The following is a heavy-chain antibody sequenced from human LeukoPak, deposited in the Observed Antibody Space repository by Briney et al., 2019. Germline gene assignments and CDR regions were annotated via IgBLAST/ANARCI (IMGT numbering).Heavy chain of an antibody. CDR1: GFILSDYW. D-gene: IGHD3-22*01. CDR3: ARDEHQYFHASSGRFDY. CDR2: IKQDGSEK. V-gene: IGHV3-7*04. Sequence: SGGSLRLSCAASGFILSDYWMGWVRQAPGRGLEWVANIKQDGSEKYYVDSVKGRLTISTDNAKNSVYLPMNSLRAEDTAVYYCARDEHQYFHASSGRFDYWGQGTLVTVSS. J-gene: IGHJ4*02.